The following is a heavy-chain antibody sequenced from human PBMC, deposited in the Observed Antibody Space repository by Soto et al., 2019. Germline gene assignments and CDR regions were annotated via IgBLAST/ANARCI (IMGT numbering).Heavy chain of an antibody. CDR1: GFTFSSYA. CDR2: ISGSGGST. D-gene: IGHD4-4*01. V-gene: IGHV3-23*01. J-gene: IGHJ5*02. Sequence: GGSLRLSCAASGFTFSSYAMSWVRQAPGKGLEWVSAISGSGGSTYYADSVKGRFTISRDNSKNTLYLQMNSLRAEDTAVYYCAKDSPYSNYRPTSRNWFDPWGQGTLVTVSS. CDR3: AKDSPYSNYRPTSRNWFDP.